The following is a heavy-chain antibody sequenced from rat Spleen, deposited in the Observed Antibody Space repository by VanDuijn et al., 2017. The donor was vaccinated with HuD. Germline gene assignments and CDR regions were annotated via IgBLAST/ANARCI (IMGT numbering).Heavy chain of an antibody. V-gene: IGHV5-29*01. CDR3: ARCFDY. J-gene: IGHJ2*01. Sequence: EVQLVESGGGLVQPGRSLKLSCVASGFTFSNNAMAWVRQAPTKGLEWVATINFDGSSTYYRDSVRGRFSISRDNAKSILYLQMDSLRSEDTATYYCARCFDYWGQGVMVTVSS. CDR2: INFDGSST. CDR1: GFTFSNNA.